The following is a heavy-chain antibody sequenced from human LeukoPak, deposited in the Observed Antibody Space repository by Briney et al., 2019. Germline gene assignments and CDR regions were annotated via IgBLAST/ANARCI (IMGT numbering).Heavy chain of an antibody. CDR2: ISGSGGST. V-gene: IGHV3-23*01. CDR1: GFTFSSYA. Sequence: GGSLTLSCAASGFTFSSYAMSWVRQAPGKGLEWVAPISGSGGSTYYADSVKGRFTISRDNYKNTLYLQMNSLRAEDTAVYYCAKDPRAIVVVTAIDYWGQGTLVTVSS. CDR3: AKDPRAIVVVTAIDY. J-gene: IGHJ4*02. D-gene: IGHD2-21*02.